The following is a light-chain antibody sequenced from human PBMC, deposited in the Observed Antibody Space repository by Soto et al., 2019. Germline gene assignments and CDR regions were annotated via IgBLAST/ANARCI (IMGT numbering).Light chain of an antibody. CDR2: DAS. J-gene: IGKJ4*01. CDR1: QSISSW. V-gene: IGKV1-5*01. CDR3: QQRSNWPLT. Sequence: DIQMTQSPCTLSASVGDRGTITCRASQSISSWLAWYQQKPGKAPKLLIYDASSLESGVPSRFSGSGSGTEFTLTISSLEPEDFAVYYCQQRSNWPLTFGGGTKVDIK.